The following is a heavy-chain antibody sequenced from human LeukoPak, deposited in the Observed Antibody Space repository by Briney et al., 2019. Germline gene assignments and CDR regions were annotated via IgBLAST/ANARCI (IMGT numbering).Heavy chain of an antibody. CDR3: ARDGDTSASFAPYFDL. CDR1: EFTFNTYS. V-gene: IGHV3-21*01. J-gene: IGHJ4*02. CDR2: FSSGVDYN. Sequence: PGGSLRLSCAASEFTFNTYSMNWVRQAPGKGLEWVSSFSSGVDYNHYADSVRGRFTISRDTAKNSLYLQMNNLRAEDTAVYYCARDGDTSASFAPYFDLWGQGTLVTVSS. D-gene: IGHD3-22*01.